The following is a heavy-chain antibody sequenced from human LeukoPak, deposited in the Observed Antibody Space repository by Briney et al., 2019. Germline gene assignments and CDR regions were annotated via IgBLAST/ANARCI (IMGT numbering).Heavy chain of an antibody. D-gene: IGHD3-22*01. CDR1: GFTFSSYS. Sequence: PGGSLGLSCAASGFTFSSYSMNWVRQAPGKGLEWVSSISSSSSYIYYADSVKGRFTISRDNAKNSLYLQMNSLRAEDTAVYYCARDKDSSGSYFQHWGQGTLVTVSS. J-gene: IGHJ1*01. CDR3: ARDKDSSGSYFQH. V-gene: IGHV3-21*01. CDR2: ISSSSSYI.